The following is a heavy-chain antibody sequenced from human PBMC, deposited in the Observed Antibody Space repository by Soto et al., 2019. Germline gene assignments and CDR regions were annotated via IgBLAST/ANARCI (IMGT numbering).Heavy chain of an antibody. V-gene: IGHV3-66*01. J-gene: IGHJ4*02. Sequence: EVQLVESGGGLVQPGGSLRLSCAASGFTVNSNYMSWVRQAPGKGLEWVSVIYSDGSTYYADSVKGRFIISRDNSNNSLYFPMNSRRAEDTAVYYCATLTKYDILTGFYPCWGQGTRVTVSS. CDR1: GFTVNSNY. D-gene: IGHD3-9*01. CDR2: IYSDGST. CDR3: ATLTKYDILTGFYPC.